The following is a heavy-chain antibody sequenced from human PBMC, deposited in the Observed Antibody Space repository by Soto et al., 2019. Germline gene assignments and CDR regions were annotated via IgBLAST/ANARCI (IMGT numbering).Heavy chain of an antibody. V-gene: IGHV3-30*18. CDR2: ISYDGSNK. J-gene: IGHJ6*02. D-gene: IGHD3-3*01. CDR1: GFTFSSYG. CDR3: AKDTTYYDFWSGYSNYYYYYGMDV. Sequence: QVQLVASGGGVVQPGRSLRLSCAASGFTFSSYGMHWVRQAPGKGLEWVAVISYDGSNKYYADSVKGRFTISRDNSKNTLYLQMNSLRAEDTAVYYCAKDTTYYDFWSGYSNYYYYYGMDVWGQGTTVTVSS.